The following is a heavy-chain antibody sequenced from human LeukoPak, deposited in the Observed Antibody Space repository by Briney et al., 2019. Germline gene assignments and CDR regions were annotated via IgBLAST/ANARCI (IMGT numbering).Heavy chain of an antibody. J-gene: IGHJ4*02. V-gene: IGHV3-74*01. CDR2: INSDGSST. Sequence: WIRQAPGKGLVWVSRINSDGSSTSYADSVKGRFTISRDNAKNTLYLQMNSLRAEDTAVYYCARARTGNYDYWGQGTLVTVSS. D-gene: IGHD7-27*01. CDR3: ARARTGNYDY.